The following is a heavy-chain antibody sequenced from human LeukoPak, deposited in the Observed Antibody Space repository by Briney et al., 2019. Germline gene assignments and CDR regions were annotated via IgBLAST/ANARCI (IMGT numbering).Heavy chain of an antibody. Sequence: GASVKVSCKTSGYTFTGYYIHWVRQAPGQGLEWMGWINCNTGVTNYAQKFQGRITMTRDTSISTAYMELSSLRSDDTAVYYCARDRQLRYFDWLFPGGAFDIWGQGTMVTVSS. CDR2: INCNTGVT. D-gene: IGHD3-9*01. CDR1: GYTFTGYY. V-gene: IGHV1-2*02. CDR3: ARDRQLRYFDWLFPGGAFDI. J-gene: IGHJ3*02.